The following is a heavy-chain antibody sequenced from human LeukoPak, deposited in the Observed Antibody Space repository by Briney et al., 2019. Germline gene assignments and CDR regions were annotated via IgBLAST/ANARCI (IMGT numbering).Heavy chain of an antibody. Sequence: PGGSLRLSCAASGFTFSSCSMNWVRQAPGKGLEWVSSISSSSSYIYYADSVKGRFTISRDNAKNSLYLQMNSLRAEDTAVHYCARNIAAAGTYTDDYWGQGTLVTVSS. J-gene: IGHJ4*02. D-gene: IGHD6-13*01. CDR3: ARNIAAAGTYTDDY. CDR2: ISSSSSYI. V-gene: IGHV3-21*01. CDR1: GFTFSSCS.